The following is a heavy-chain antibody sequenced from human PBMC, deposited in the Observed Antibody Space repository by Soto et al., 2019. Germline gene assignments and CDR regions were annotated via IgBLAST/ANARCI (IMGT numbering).Heavy chain of an antibody. V-gene: IGHV3-21*01. CDR2: ISSSSSYK. J-gene: IGHJ3*02. CDR1: GFTFSSYS. Sequence: EVQLVESGGGLVKPGGSLRLSCAASGFTFSSYSMNWVRQAPGKGLEWVSSISSSSSYKYYADSVKGRFTISRDNAKNSLYLQMNSLRAEDTAVYYCAREGVSGVDAFDIWGQGTMVTVSS. CDR3: AREGVSGVDAFDI. D-gene: IGHD2-8*01.